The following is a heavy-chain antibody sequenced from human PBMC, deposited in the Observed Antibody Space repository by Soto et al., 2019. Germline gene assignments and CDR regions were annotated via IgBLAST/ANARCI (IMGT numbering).Heavy chain of an antibody. Sequence: EVQLVESGGGLVQPGGSLRLSCAASGFTVSSNYMSWVRQAPGKGLEWVSVIYSGGSTYYADSVKGRFTISRHNSKNTLYLQMNNLRAEDTAVYYCARGSSRHCSGGSCFGYWAQGTLVTVSS. CDR2: IYSGGST. V-gene: IGHV3-53*04. D-gene: IGHD2-15*01. CDR1: GFTVSSNY. J-gene: IGHJ4*02. CDR3: ARGSSRHCSGGSCFGY.